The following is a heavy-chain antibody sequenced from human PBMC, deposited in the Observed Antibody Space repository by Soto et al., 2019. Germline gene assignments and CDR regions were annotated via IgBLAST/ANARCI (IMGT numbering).Heavy chain of an antibody. V-gene: IGHV6-1*01. CDR3: ARRRAVGGSNWFDP. J-gene: IGHJ5*02. Sequence: SQTLSLTCAISGDNISSNSAAWNWIRQSPSRGLEWLGRTYYRSRWSSDYAESVKGRITINPDTSKNQFSLLLNSVTPEDTAVYFWARRRAVGGSNWFDPWGQGTQVTVSS. CDR2: TYYRSRWSS. D-gene: IGHD6-19*01. CDR1: GDNISSNSAA.